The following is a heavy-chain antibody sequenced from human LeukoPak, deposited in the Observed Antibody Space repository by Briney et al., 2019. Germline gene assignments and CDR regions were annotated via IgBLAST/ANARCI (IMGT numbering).Heavy chain of an antibody. CDR1: GFTFSSYE. CDR2: ISSSGSTI. CDR3: AATYYYGSGREMPFDY. V-gene: IGHV3-48*03. Sequence: GGSLRLSCAASGFTFSSYEMNWVRQAPGKGLEWVSYISSSGSTIYYADSVKGRFTISRDNAKNSLYLQMNSLRAEDRAVYYCAATYYYGSGREMPFDYWGQGTLVTVSS. D-gene: IGHD3-10*01. J-gene: IGHJ4*02.